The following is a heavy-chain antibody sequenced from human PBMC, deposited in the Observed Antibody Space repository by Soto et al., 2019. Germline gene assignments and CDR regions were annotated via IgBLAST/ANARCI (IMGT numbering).Heavy chain of an antibody. J-gene: IGHJ4*02. D-gene: IGHD2-15*01. CDR3: NKDATTEDEY. Sequence: PGGSLRLSCAASGFTFSNSWMNWVRQAPGKGLEWVCRIKSKTDGGTTDYAAPVKGRFTISRDDSKNTLYLQMNSLKTVDTAVYYFNKDATTEDEYWGQGTLVTVSS. CDR1: GFTFSNSW. V-gene: IGHV3-15*07. CDR2: IKSKTDGGTT.